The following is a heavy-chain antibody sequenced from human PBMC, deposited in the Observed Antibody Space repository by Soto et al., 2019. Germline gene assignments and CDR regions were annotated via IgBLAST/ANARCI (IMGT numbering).Heavy chain of an antibody. CDR1: GYTFTNYD. CDR2: MNPKSGNT. D-gene: IGHD2-2*01. CDR3: VRESTPTRWFDP. J-gene: IGHJ5*02. Sequence: ASVKVSCKASGYTFTNYDINWVRQATGQGLEWMGWMNPKSGNTGNAQQFQGRVTMTRDTSTSTVYMELSSLRSEDTAVYYCVRESTPTRWFDPWGQGTLVTVSS. V-gene: IGHV1-8*01.